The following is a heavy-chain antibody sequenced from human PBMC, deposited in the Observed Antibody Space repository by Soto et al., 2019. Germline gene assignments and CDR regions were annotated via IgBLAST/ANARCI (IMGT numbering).Heavy chain of an antibody. CDR3: AKIARASRQQLIPGAFDI. Sequence: GGSLRLSCAASGFTFSSYAMSWVRQAPGKGLEGVSAISGSGGSTYYADSVQGRFTISRDNSKNTLYLQMNSLRAEDTAVYYCAKIARASRQQLIPGAFDIWGQGTMVTVSS. D-gene: IGHD6-13*01. J-gene: IGHJ3*02. V-gene: IGHV3-23*01. CDR1: GFTFSSYA. CDR2: ISGSGGST.